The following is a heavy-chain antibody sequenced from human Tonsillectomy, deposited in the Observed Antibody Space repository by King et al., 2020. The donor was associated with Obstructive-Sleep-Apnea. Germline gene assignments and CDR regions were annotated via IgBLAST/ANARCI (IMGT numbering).Heavy chain of an antibody. CDR3: ARVMNSNKDLDY. J-gene: IGHJ4*02. D-gene: IGHD6-13*01. V-gene: IGHV4-30-4*07. CDR2: IYYSGST. CDR1: GGSISSGGYS. Sequence: VQLQESGPGLVKPSQTLSLTCAVSGGSISSGGYSWSWIRQPPGKGLEWIGYIYYSGSTSYNPSLQSRVTISVDTSKNQFSLKLSCVTAADTAVYYCARVMNSNKDLDYWGQGTLVTVSS.